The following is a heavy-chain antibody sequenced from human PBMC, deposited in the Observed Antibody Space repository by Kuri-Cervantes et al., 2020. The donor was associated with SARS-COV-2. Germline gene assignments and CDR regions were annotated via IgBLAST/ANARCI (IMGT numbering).Heavy chain of an antibody. CDR3: ARDSLAEWLGDAFDI. CDR2: ISYDGSNK. J-gene: IGHJ3*02. CDR1: GFTFSSYA. D-gene: IGHD3-3*01. Sequence: GGSLRLSCAAPGFTFSSYAMHWVRQAPGKGLEWVAVISYDGSNKYYADSVKGRFTISRDNSKNTLYLQMNSLRAEDTAVYYCARDSLAEWLGDAFDIWGQGTMVTVSS. V-gene: IGHV3-30-3*01.